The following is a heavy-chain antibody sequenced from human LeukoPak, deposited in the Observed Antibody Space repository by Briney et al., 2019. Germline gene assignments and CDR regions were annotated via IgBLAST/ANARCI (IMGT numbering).Heavy chain of an antibody. Sequence: GGSLRLSCAASGFTFTHYGMNWVRQAPGEGLEWVSGLISSGASTYYADSVKGRFTVSRGNSKNMVYLQMNSLRAEDTAVYYCARGPPIRGYRYGYDTGYYYSYSMDVWGKGTTVTISS. J-gene: IGHJ6*03. CDR1: GFTFTHYG. D-gene: IGHD5-18*01. V-gene: IGHV3-23*01. CDR3: ARGPPIRGYRYGYDTGYYYSYSMDV. CDR2: LISSGAST.